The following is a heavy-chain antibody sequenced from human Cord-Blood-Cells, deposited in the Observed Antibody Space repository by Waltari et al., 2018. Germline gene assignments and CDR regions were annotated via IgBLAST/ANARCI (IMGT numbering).Heavy chain of an antibody. CDR1: GYNFTGYY. CDR3: ARDLKLGGLNY. J-gene: IGHJ4*02. CDR2: VNPNSGGT. Sequence: QVQLVQPGAEVKKPGASVKVSCKASGYNFTGYYMHWVRQAPGTGLEWMGWVNPNSGGTNYAQKLQGWVTMTRDTSISTAYMELSRLRSDDTAVYYCARDLKLGGLNYWGQGTLVTVSS. V-gene: IGHV1-2*04. D-gene: IGHD7-27*01.